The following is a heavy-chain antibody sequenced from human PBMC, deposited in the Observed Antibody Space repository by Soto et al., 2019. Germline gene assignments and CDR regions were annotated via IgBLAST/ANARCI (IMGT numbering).Heavy chain of an antibody. V-gene: IGHV3-30*18. J-gene: IGHJ4*02. D-gene: IGHD2-15*01. CDR1: GFTFSSYG. Sequence: GGSLRLSCAASGFTFSSYGMHWVRQAPGKGLEWVAVISYDGSNKYYADSVKGRFTISRDNSKNTLYLQMNSLRAEDTAVYYCAKVVAAIEPPFDYWGQGTLVTVSS. CDR3: AKVVAAIEPPFDY. CDR2: ISYDGSNK.